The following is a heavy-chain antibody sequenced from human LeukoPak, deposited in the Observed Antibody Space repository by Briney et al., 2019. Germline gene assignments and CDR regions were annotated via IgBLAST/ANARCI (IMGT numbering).Heavy chain of an antibody. J-gene: IGHJ4*02. D-gene: IGHD1/OR15-1a*01. Sequence: PGGSLRLSCAASGFTFSNYWMHWVRRAPGKGLVWVSRIYGDGTRIAYADSVKGRFTISRDNAKSTLYLQMNSLRVEDTAVYYCARNNRDYWGQGTLVAVSS. CDR1: GFTFSNYW. CDR2: IYGDGTRI. CDR3: ARNNRDY. V-gene: IGHV3-74*01.